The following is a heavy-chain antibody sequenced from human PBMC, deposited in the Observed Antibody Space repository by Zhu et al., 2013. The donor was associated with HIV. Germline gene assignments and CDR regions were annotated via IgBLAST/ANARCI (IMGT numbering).Heavy chain of an antibody. D-gene: IGHD3-9*01. Sequence: QVQLVQSGAEVKKPGSSVKVSCKASGGTFSSYAISWVRQAPGQGLEWMGGIIPIFGTANYAQKFQGRVTITADKSTSTAYMELSSLRSEDTAVYYCARDDPPHCYTGYCNTDALDIWGQGTMVSVSS. CDR2: IIPIFGTA. V-gene: IGHV1-69*06. J-gene: IGHJ3*02. CDR3: ARDDPPHCYTGYCNTDALDI. CDR1: GGTFSSYA.